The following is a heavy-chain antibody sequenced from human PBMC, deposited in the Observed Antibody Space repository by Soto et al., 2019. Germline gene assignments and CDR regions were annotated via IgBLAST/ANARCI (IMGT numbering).Heavy chain of an antibody. J-gene: IGHJ4*02. CDR1: GFTFSSYA. D-gene: IGHD6-13*01. Sequence: GGSLRLSCAASGFTFSSYAMSWVRQAPGKGLEWVSAISGSGGSTYYTDSVKGRFTISRDNSKNTLYLQMNSLRAEDTAVYYCANSKHPLGIAAAGCFDYWGQGTLVTVSS. CDR3: ANSKHPLGIAAAGCFDY. V-gene: IGHV3-23*01. CDR2: ISGSGGST.